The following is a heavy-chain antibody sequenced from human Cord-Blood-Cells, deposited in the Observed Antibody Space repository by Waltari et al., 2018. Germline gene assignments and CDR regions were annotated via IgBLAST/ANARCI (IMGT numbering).Heavy chain of an antibody. CDR2: INPNSGGT. Sequence: QVQLVQPGAEVKKPVASVKVSCKASGCTFTGSYMHWVRQAPGQGLEWMGWINPNSGGTNYAQKFQGRVTMTRDTSISTAYMELSRLRSDDTAVYYCARDLSLGDYSFDPWGQGTLVTVSS. D-gene: IGHD3-16*01. CDR3: ARDLSLGDYSFDP. J-gene: IGHJ5*02. CDR1: GCTFTGSY. V-gene: IGHV1-2*02.